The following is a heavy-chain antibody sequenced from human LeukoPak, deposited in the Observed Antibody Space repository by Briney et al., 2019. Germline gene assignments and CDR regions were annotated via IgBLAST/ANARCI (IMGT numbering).Heavy chain of an antibody. CDR1: GFGFCGGE. CDR3: AAAGFDY. J-gene: IGHJ4*02. V-gene: IGHV3-48*03. CDR2: ISSSGGSI. Sequence: PGGPLRLSGAASGFGFCGGEMNWLQKAPGKGLEWVSGISSSGGSIYYADSVQGRFTISRDNAKKSLHLQMNSLRAEDTAVYYCAAAGFDYWGQGTLVTVSS.